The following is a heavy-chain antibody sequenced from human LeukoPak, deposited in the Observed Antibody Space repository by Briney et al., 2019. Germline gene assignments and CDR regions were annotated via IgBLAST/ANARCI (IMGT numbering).Heavy chain of an antibody. CDR2: IYPGDSDT. V-gene: IGHV5-51*01. Sequence: GESLKISCKASGYSFSTYWIAWVRQMPGKGLEWMGIIYPGDSDTRYIPSFQGQVTISADKSIRTAYLQWSRLQASDTALSLSERRTGAASYSYYLDVWGKGTTVTVSS. D-gene: IGHD6-13*01. J-gene: IGHJ6*03. CDR1: GYSFSTYW. CDR3: ERRTGAASYSYYLDV.